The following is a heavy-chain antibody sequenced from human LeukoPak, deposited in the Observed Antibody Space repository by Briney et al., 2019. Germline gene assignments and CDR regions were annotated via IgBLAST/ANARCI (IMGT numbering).Heavy chain of an antibody. CDR3: AKDSGYSYGHGLDY. Sequence: RGSLRLSCAASGFTFSTYNMHWVRQAPGKGLEWVALMLSDESNKYHADSVKGRFTISRDNSKNALFLQMNSLRDEDTAVYYCAKDSGYSYGHGLDYWGQGTLVTVSS. V-gene: IGHV3-30*02. CDR1: GFTFSTYN. D-gene: IGHD5-18*01. J-gene: IGHJ4*02. CDR2: MLSDESNK.